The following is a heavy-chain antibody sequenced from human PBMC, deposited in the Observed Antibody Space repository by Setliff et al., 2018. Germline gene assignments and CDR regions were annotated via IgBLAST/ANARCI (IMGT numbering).Heavy chain of an antibody. CDR2: IYSRGST. CDR3: ARDHYDYYDSRQAFDI. J-gene: IGHJ3*02. CDR1: GGSINSGSYY. Sequence: PSETLSLTCTVSGGSINSGSYYWSWIRQPAGKGLEWIGRIYSRGSTNYNPSLKSRVTVSLDASKNQLSLKLSSVTAADTAVYYCARDHYDYYDSRQAFDIWGQGTRVT. V-gene: IGHV4-61*02. D-gene: IGHD3-22*01.